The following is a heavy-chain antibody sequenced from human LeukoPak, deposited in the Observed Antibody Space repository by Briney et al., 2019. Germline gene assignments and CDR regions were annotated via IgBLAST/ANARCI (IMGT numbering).Heavy chain of an antibody. D-gene: IGHD2-15*01. CDR3: ASEYPVVAALWEPI. Sequence: SVKVSCKASGGTFSSYTISWVRQAPGQGLEWMGRIIPILGIANYAQKFQGRVTITADKSTSTAYMELSSLRSEDTAVYYCASEYPVVAALWEPIWGQGTMVTVSS. J-gene: IGHJ3*02. CDR1: GGTFSSYT. V-gene: IGHV1-69*02. CDR2: IIPILGIA.